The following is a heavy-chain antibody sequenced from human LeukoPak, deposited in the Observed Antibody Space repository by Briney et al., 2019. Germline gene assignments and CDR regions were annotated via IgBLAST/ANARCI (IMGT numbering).Heavy chain of an antibody. CDR1: GGSISSYY. D-gene: IGHD3-3*01. J-gene: IGHJ5*02. CDR3: ARDIDFWSGYYKGNSNWFDP. CDR2: IYTSGSP. Sequence: PSETLSLTCPVSGGSISSYYWSWIRQPAGKGLEWIGRIYTSGSPNYNPSLKSRVTMSVDTSKNQFSLKLSSVTAADTAVYYCARDIDFWSGYYKGNSNWFDPWGQGTLVTVSS. V-gene: IGHV4-4*07.